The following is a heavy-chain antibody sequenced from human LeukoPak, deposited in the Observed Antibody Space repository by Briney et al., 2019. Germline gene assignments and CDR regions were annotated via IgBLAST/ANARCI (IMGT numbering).Heavy chain of an antibody. J-gene: IGHJ3*01. Sequence: PSETLSLTCNVSGDSIRSYYWTWIRQPPGKGLEWIGYIYYSGSTSYNPSLKSRVAISVDTSKNQFSLKLNSVTPADTAVYYCARERSSDAFDVWAKGQWSPSLQ. CDR3: ARERSSDAFDV. CDR2: IYYSGST. V-gene: IGHV4-59*01. CDR1: GDSIRSYY.